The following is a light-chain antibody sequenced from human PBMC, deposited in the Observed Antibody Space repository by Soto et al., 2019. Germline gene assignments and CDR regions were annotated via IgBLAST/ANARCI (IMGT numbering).Light chain of an antibody. J-gene: IGKJ5*01. CDR2: DAS. Sequence: EIVLTQSPATPSLSPGERATLSCRASQSVSRYLAWYQQKPGQAPRLLIYDASNRATGIPARFSGSGSGTDFTLTISSLEPEDFAVYYCQQRSNWPLITFGQGTRLEIK. CDR1: QSVSRY. V-gene: IGKV3-11*01. CDR3: QQRSNWPLIT.